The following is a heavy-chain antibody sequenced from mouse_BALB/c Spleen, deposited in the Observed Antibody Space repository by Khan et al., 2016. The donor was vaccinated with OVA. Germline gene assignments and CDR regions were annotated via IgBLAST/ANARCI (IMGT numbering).Heavy chain of an antibody. J-gene: IGHJ4*01. D-gene: IGHD2-10*01. CDR3: ARQPYYHYNIMDY. Sequence: QVQLKESGPGLVAPSQSLSITCTISGFSLTNYGVHWVHQPPGKGLEWLVVIWSDGSTTYNSPLKSRLTISKDNSKSQVFLKINSLQTDDTAMYFCARQPYYHYNIMDYWGQGTSVTVSS. CDR1: GFSLTNYG. CDR2: IWSDGST. V-gene: IGHV2-6-1*01.